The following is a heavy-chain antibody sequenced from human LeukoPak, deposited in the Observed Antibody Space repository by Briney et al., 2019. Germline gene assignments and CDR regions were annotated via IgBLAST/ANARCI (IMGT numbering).Heavy chain of an antibody. Sequence: GGSLRLSCAASGFTFSSYSMNWVRQAPGKGLEWVSSISSSSSYIYYADSVKGRFTISRDNSKNTLYLQMNSLRAEDTAVYYCARDWSGYSYGMDVWGKGTTVTISS. CDR3: ARDWSGYSYGMDV. CDR2: ISSSSSYI. V-gene: IGHV3-21*04. J-gene: IGHJ6*04. CDR1: GFTFSSYS. D-gene: IGHD5-18*01.